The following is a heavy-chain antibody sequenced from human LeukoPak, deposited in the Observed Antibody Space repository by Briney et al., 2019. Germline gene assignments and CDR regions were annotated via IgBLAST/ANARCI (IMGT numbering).Heavy chain of an antibody. Sequence: GASVKVSCKASGYTFTGYYMHWVRQAPGQGLEWVGWINPNSGGTNYAQKFQGRVTMTRDTSISTAYMELSRLRSDDTAVYYCARSGSYFLYYYYYYMDVWGKGTTVTVSS. D-gene: IGHD1-26*01. V-gene: IGHV1-2*02. CDR3: ARSGSYFLYYYYYYMDV. CDR1: GYTFTGYY. J-gene: IGHJ6*03. CDR2: INPNSGGT.